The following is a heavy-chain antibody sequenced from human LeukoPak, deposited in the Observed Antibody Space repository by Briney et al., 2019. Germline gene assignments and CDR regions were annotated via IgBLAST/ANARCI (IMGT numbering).Heavy chain of an antibody. V-gene: IGHV3-23*01. J-gene: IGHJ5*02. CDR3: AKDLRYSGYEKTPGGFDP. D-gene: IGHD5-12*01. CDR1: GFTFSSYA. Sequence: GGSLRLSCAASGFTFSSYAMSWVRQAPGKGLEWVSAISGSGGSTYYADSVKGRFTISRDNSKNTLYLQMNSLRAEDTAVYYCAKDLRYSGYEKTPGGFDPWGQGTLVTVSS. CDR2: ISGSGGST.